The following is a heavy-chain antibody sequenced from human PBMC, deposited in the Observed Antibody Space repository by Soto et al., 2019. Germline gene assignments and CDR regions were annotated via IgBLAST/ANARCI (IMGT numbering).Heavy chain of an antibody. CDR2: IYHSGST. Sequence: QLQLQESGSGLVKPSQTLSLTCAVSGGSISSGGYSWSWIRQPPGKGLEWIGYIYHSGSTYYNPSLKSRVTILLDRSKNQFSLKLSSVTVADSAVHYCARGSVVPVQHWGQGTLATVSS. V-gene: IGHV4-30-2*01. CDR1: GGSISSGGYS. D-gene: IGHD2-15*01. J-gene: IGHJ1*01. CDR3: ARGSVVPVQH.